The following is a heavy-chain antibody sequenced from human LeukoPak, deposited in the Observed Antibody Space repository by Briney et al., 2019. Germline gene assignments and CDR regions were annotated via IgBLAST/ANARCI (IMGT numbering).Heavy chain of an antibody. CDR1: GGSVSSGISY. J-gene: IGHJ3*02. Sequence: SETLSLTCSVSGGSVSSGISYWSWIRQPPGEGLEWIAYISDSGGSDYNPSLRGRVTISLDTSKNQFSLRLTSVTAADTAVYYCAYNRNRIIDTFDIWGQGTMVTVSS. CDR3: AYNRNRIIDTFDI. V-gene: IGHV4-61*01. CDR2: ISDSGGS. D-gene: IGHD1-14*01.